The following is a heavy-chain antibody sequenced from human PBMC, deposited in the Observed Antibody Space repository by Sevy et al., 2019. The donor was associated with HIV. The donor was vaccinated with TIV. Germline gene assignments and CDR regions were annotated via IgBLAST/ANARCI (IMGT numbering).Heavy chain of an antibody. D-gene: IGHD2-2*01. CDR1: GYTLTSYD. CDR2: MSPNSGNT. J-gene: IGHJ6*02. CDR3: VRILSTSYYNYHALDV. V-gene: IGHV1-8*01. Sequence: ASVKVSCRASGYTLTSYDIHWVRQTTGQGLEWIGWMSPNSGNTGYAQKFQGRVTMTRDTSKGTAYMELSSLRSDDTAVYYCVRILSTSYYNYHALDVWGQGPTVTVSS.